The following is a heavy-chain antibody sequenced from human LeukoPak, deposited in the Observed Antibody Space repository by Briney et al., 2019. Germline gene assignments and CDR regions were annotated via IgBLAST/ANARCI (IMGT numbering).Heavy chain of an antibody. V-gene: IGHV4-34*01. CDR1: GGSFSGYY. D-gene: IGHD1-1*01. CDR2: INHSGST. CDR3: ARGELEPGLTDY. Sequence: SETLSLTCAVYGGSFSGYYWSWIRQPPGKGLEWIGEINHSGSTNYNPSLKSRVTISVDTSKNQFSLKLSSVTAADTAVYYCARGELEPGLTDYRGQGTLVTVSS. J-gene: IGHJ4*02.